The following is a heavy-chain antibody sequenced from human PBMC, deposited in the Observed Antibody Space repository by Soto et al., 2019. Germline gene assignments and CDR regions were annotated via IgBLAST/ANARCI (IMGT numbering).Heavy chain of an antibody. CDR2: ISAYHGNT. CDR3: AWAYCGGDCYTNWFDP. V-gene: IGHV1-18*04. CDR1: GYTFTSYG. D-gene: IGHD2-21*02. Sequence: ASVKVSCKASGYTFTSYGISWVRQAPGQGLEWMGWISAYHGNTNYAQKLQGRVTMTTDTSTSTAYMELRSLRSDDTAVYYCAWAYCGGDCYTNWFDPWGQGTLATVSS. J-gene: IGHJ5*02.